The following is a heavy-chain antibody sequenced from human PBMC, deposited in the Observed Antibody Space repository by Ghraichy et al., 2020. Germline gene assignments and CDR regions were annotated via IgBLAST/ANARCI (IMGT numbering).Heavy chain of an antibody. CDR2: ISGSGGST. J-gene: IGHJ4*02. CDR3: AKDSYYDFWSGYHDFDY. D-gene: IGHD3-3*01. Sequence: GSLRLSCAASGFTFSSYAMSWVRQAPGKGLEWVSAISGSGGSTYYADSVKGRFTISRDNSKNTLYLQMNSLRAEDTAVYYCAKDSYYDFWSGYHDFDYWGQGTLVTVSS. V-gene: IGHV3-23*01. CDR1: GFTFSSYA.